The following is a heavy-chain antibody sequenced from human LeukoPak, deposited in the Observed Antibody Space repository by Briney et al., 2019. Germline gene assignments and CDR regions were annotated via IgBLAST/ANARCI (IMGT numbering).Heavy chain of an antibody. CDR2: IYPRDGST. V-gene: IGHV1-46*01. CDR1: GYSFTSNY. Sequence: ASVKVSCKASGYSFTSNYIHWARQAPGQGLEWMGVIYPRDGSTSYAQKFQGRVTVTRDTSTSTVHMELSGLRSEDTAVYYCARDQEAFDYWGQGTLVTVSS. CDR3: ARDQEAFDY. J-gene: IGHJ4*02.